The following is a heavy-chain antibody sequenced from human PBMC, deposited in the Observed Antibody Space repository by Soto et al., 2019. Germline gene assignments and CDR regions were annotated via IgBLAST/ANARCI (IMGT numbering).Heavy chain of an antibody. Sequence: EVQLLESGGGLVQPGGSLRLSCAASGFTFSTYAMTWVRQAPGKGLEWVSTITNSGAGTYYADSVKGRLTISRDNSKNTLSLQMNTLRAADTDVYYCAKATLRGRGCKDYWGQGTLVTVSS. CDR1: GFTFSTYA. J-gene: IGHJ4*02. V-gene: IGHV3-23*01. CDR2: ITNSGAGT. CDR3: AKATLRGRGCKDY. D-gene: IGHD6-25*01.